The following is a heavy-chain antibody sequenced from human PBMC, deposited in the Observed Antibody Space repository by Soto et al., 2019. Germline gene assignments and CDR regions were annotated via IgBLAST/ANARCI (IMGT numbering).Heavy chain of an antibody. V-gene: IGHV1-69*13. CDR3: ARGYCSGGSCYPNPHNWFDP. Sequence: ASVKVSCKASGGTFSSYAISWVRQAPGQGLEWMGGIIPIFGTANYAQKFQGRVTITADESTSTAYMELSSLRSEDTAVYYCARGYCSGGSCYPNPHNWFDPWGQGTLVTVSS. J-gene: IGHJ5*02. CDR2: IIPIFGTA. D-gene: IGHD2-15*01. CDR1: GGTFSSYA.